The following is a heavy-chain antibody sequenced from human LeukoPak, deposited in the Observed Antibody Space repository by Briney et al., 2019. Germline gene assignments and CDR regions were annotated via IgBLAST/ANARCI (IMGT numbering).Heavy chain of an antibody. CDR2: INTDGSRT. J-gene: IGHJ4*02. Sequence: GSLRLSCACSGFTFSNYWVHWVRQAPGKGLVWVSRINTDGSRTDYADFVKGRFTISRDDAKNTLYLQMHSLSAEDTAMYYCARAMSGRRELWGQGTLVTVSS. CDR3: ARAMSGRREL. CDR1: GFTFSNYW. D-gene: IGHD1-26*01. V-gene: IGHV3-74*01.